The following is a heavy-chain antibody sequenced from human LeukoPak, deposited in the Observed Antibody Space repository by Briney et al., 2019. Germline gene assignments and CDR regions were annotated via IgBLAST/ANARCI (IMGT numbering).Heavy chain of an antibody. V-gene: IGHV3-15*01. CDR3: TRLAAYDY. Sequence: PGGSLRLSCAASGFTFSNAWMSWVRQAPGKGLEWVGRIKSKNDGGTTDYAAPVKGRFTISRDDSKNTLYLQMNSLKTEDTAVYYCTRLAAYDYWGQVTLVTVSS. CDR2: IKSKNDGGTT. CDR1: GFTFSNAW. J-gene: IGHJ4*02. D-gene: IGHD6-6*01.